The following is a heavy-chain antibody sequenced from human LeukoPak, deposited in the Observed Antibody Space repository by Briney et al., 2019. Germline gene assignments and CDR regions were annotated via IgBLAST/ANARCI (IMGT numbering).Heavy chain of an antibody. J-gene: IGHJ4*02. CDR3: AKMTTVVTPPSDY. Sequence: PGGSLRLSCAASGFTFSSYSMSWVRQAPWKGLEWVSAISGSGGSTYYADSVKGRFTISRDNSKNTLYLQMNSLRAEDTAVYYCAKMTTVVTPPSDYWGQGTQVTVSS. D-gene: IGHD4-17*01. CDR1: GFTFSSYS. V-gene: IGHV3-23*01. CDR2: ISGSGGST.